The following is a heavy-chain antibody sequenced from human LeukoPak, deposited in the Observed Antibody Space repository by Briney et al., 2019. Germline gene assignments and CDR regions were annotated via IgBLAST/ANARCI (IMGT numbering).Heavy chain of an antibody. Sequence: SETLSLTCTVSGASISSTSNYWGWIPQPPGQGLEWIGSIYYSGSTYYNPSLKTRVTISVDTSKNQFSLKLSSVTAADTAVYYCARGPGSSGNYYYYYYGMDVGGQGTTVTVSS. CDR3: ARGPGSSGNYYYYYYGMDV. J-gene: IGHJ6*02. V-gene: IGHV4-39*01. CDR1: GASISSTSNY. CDR2: IYYSGST. D-gene: IGHD3-10*01.